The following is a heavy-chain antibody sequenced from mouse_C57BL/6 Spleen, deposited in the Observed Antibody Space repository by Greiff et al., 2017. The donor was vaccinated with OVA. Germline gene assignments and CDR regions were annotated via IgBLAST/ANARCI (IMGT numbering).Heavy chain of an antibody. J-gene: IGHJ4*01. CDR1: GYTFTSYW. V-gene: IGHV1-61*01. CDR3: ARWGTTLMDY. Sequence: VKLQESGAELVRPGSSVKLSCKASGYTFTSYWMDWVKQRPGQGLEWIGNIYPSDSETHYNQKFKDKATLTVDKSSSTAYMQLSSLTSEDSAVYYCARWGTTLMDYWGQGTSVTVSS. CDR2: IYPSDSET. D-gene: IGHD1-1*01.